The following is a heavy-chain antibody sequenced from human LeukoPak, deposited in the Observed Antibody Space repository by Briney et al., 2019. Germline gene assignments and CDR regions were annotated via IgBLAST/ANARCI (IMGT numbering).Heavy chain of an antibody. D-gene: IGHD6-13*01. CDR3: AKAVPGIALDY. J-gene: IGHJ4*02. CDR1: GFTLSSYA. CDR2: ITGSGGST. Sequence: HPGGSLRLSCAASGFTLSSYAMTWVRQGPGKGLEWVSSITGSGGSTCYADSVKGRFTISRDDSKNTLFLQMNSLTVEDTAVYYCAKAVPGIALDYWGQGTLVTVSS. V-gene: IGHV3-23*01.